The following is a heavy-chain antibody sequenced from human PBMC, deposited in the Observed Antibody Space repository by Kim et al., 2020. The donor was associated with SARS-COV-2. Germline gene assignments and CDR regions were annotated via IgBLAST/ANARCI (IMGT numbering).Heavy chain of an antibody. V-gene: IGHV4-31*02. CDR3: AGEGGDPQQPALGY. J-gene: IGHJ4*02. Sequence: NPALKSRVTISVDTSKTQFSLKLSSVTAADTAVYYCAGEGGDPQQPALGYWGQGTLVTVSS. D-gene: IGHD2-21*01.